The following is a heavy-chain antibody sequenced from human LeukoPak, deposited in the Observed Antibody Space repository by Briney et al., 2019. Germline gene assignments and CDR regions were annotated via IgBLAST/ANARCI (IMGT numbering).Heavy chain of an antibody. Sequence: GGSLRLSCAASGFTFNIYSMNWVRQAPGKGLEWVSSISSSGDFTVYAGSVKGRVTISRDNSTNTLYLQMNSLRAEDTAIYYCAKDRPNYYESNGHYYRRDGDYWGQGTLVTVSS. V-gene: IGHV3-23*01. CDR2: ISSSGDFT. CDR1: GFTFNIYS. CDR3: AKDRPNYYESNGHYYRRDGDY. D-gene: IGHD3-22*01. J-gene: IGHJ4*02.